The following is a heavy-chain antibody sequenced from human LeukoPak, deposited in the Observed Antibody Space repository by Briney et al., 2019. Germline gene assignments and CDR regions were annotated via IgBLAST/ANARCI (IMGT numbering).Heavy chain of an antibody. CDR2: ISYDGSNK. D-gene: IGHD6-13*01. Sequence: PGRSLRLSCAASGFTFSSYGMHWVRQAPGKGLEWVAVISYDGSNKYYADSVKGRFTISRDNSKNTLYLQMNSLRAEDTAVYYCAKGSSSWYTRTVDAFDIWGQETMVTVSS. J-gene: IGHJ3*02. V-gene: IGHV3-30*18. CDR3: AKGSSSWYTRTVDAFDI. CDR1: GFTFSSYG.